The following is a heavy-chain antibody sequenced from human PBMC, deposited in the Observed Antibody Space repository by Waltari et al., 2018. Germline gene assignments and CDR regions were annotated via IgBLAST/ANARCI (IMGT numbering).Heavy chain of an antibody. D-gene: IGHD3-16*01. Sequence: QVQLVQSGAEVKKPGASVKVSCKASGYTFTSYGFSWVRQAPGQGLEWMGLITTYNGYTNYAQKFQGRVTMTSDTSTSTGYMGLRSLRSDDAAVYYCARVPHTGNYVGVAYFDYWGQGTLVTVSS. CDR3: ARVPHTGNYVGVAYFDY. J-gene: IGHJ4*02. CDR2: ITTYNGYT. CDR1: GYTFTSYG. V-gene: IGHV1-18*01.